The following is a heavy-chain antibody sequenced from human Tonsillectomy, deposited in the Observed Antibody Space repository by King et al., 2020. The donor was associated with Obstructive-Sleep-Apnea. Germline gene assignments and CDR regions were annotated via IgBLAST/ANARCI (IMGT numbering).Heavy chain of an antibody. Sequence: QVQLVESGGGLVKPGGSLRLSCAASGFTFGDYYMSWIRQAPGRGLEWISHISSSSSFTMYADSLKGRFTITRDSAKNSLYLQMNSLRAEDTGVYFCARYCTGGSCSYSYFGLDVWGQGTTVTVSS. J-gene: IGHJ6*02. V-gene: IGHV3-11*06. D-gene: IGHD2-15*01. CDR1: GFTFGDYY. CDR3: ARYCTGGSCSYSYFGLDV. CDR2: ISSSSSFT.